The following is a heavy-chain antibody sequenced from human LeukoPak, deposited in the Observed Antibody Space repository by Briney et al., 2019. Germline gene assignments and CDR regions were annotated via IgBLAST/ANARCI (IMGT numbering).Heavy chain of an antibody. D-gene: IGHD3-10*01. V-gene: IGHV1-46*01. CDR2: INPSGGST. CDR1: GYTFTCYY. Sequence: GASVKVSCKASGYTFTCYYMYWVRQAPGQGLEWMGIINPSGGSTSYAQKFQDKITMTRDTSTSTVYMELSSPRSEDTAVYYCARAGGSEYFQHWGQGTLVTVSS. J-gene: IGHJ1*01. CDR3: ARAGGSEYFQH.